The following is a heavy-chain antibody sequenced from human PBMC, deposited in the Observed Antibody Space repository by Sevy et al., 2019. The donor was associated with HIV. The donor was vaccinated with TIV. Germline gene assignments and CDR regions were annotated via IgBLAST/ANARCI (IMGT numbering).Heavy chain of an antibody. V-gene: IGHV4-34*01. Sequence: SETLSLTCAVYGGSFSGYEWSWIRQPPGKGLEWMGEINHRGNTNYNPSLKSRVTISVDTSKNQFSLKLNSVTAADTAVYYCARGQLRINMIVVVITSSEFWFDPWGRGTLVTVSS. CDR1: GGSFSGYE. D-gene: IGHD3-22*01. J-gene: IGHJ5*02. CDR2: INHRGNT. CDR3: ARGQLRINMIVVVITSSEFWFDP.